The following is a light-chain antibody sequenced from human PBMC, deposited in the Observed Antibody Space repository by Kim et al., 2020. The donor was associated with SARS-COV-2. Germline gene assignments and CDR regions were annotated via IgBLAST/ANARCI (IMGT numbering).Light chain of an antibody. CDR2: WAS. CDR1: QSVLYSSNNKNY. Sequence: ATINCKSSQSVLYSSNNKNYLAWYQQKPGQPPKLLIYWASTRESGVPDRFSGSGSGTDFTLTISSLQAEDVAVYYCQQYYSTPITSGQGTRLEIK. V-gene: IGKV4-1*01. CDR3: QQYYSTPIT. J-gene: IGKJ5*01.